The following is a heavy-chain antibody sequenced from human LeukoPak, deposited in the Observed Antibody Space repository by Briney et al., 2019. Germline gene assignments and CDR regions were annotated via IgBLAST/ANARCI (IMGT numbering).Heavy chain of an antibody. CDR3: ARVNSDWFFDY. CDR2: LSGDSSET. Sequence: PGGSLRLSCAAAGFPFSNYVMRWARQAPGKGLEWVSTLSGDSSETRYADSVRGRFTISRDNSKKTLYLQMSSLRAEDTATYYCARVNSDWFFDYWGRGTLVTVSS. J-gene: IGHJ4*02. V-gene: IGHV3-23*01. CDR1: GFPFSNYV. D-gene: IGHD3-9*01.